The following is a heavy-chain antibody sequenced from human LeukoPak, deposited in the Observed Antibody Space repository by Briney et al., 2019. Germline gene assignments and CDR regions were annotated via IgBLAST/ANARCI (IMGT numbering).Heavy chain of an antibody. CDR3: ARDRGRTSCYGMDV. J-gene: IGHJ6*02. Sequence: SGGSLRLSCGASGFTFSNYWMSLVRQAPGKGLEWVINISQDGSGKNYADSVEGRFTISRDNAKNSLYLQMNSLRVEDTAVYYCARDRGRTSCYGMDVWGQGTTVTVSS. CDR2: ISQDGSGK. D-gene: IGHD2-2*01. V-gene: IGHV3-7*01. CDR1: GFTFSNYW.